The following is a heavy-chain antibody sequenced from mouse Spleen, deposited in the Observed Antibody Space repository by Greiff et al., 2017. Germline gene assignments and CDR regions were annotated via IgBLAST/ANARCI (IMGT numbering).Heavy chain of an antibody. CDR2: INPYNDGT. CDR3: ARGATWAETVYFDS. CDR1: GYTFTSYG. D-gene: IGHD4-1*01. J-gene: IGHJ2*02. V-gene: IGHV1-14*01. Sequence: EVQLQQSGPELVKPGASVKMSCKASGYTFTSYGRDWVKQKPGQGLEWIGYINPYNDGTKYYEKFKGKATLTSDKSSSTAYMELSSLTSEDSAVYYCARGATWAETVYFDSWGQGPSLTVSS.